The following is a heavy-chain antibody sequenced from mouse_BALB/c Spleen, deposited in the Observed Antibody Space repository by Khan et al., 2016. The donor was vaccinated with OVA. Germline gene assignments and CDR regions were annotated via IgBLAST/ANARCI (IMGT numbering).Heavy chain of an antibody. Sequence: VQLQESGAELARPGASVKMSCKASGYTFTTYTMNWVKQRPVQGLEWIGYINPSNGYTNYNQKFKDKSTLTADKSSSTAYMQLSSLTSDYSAVYYCAREGAYYRSDGWFSYWGQGTLVTVSA. CDR2: INPSNGYT. D-gene: IGHD2-14*01. V-gene: IGHV1-4*01. CDR3: AREGAYYRSDGWFSY. CDR1: GYTFTTYT. J-gene: IGHJ3*01.